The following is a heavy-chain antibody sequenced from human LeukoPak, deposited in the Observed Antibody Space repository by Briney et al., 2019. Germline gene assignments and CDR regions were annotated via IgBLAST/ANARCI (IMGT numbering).Heavy chain of an antibody. V-gene: IGHV4-61*02. Sequence: PSETLSLTCTVSGGSISSGSYYWSWIRQPAGKGLEWIGRIYTSGSTNYNPSLKSRVTISVDTSKNQFSLKLSSVTAADTAVYYCARDPRAAAGTGFDYWGQGTLVTVSS. CDR1: GGSISSGSYY. J-gene: IGHJ4*02. CDR2: IYTSGST. CDR3: ARDPRAAAGTGFDY. D-gene: IGHD6-13*01.